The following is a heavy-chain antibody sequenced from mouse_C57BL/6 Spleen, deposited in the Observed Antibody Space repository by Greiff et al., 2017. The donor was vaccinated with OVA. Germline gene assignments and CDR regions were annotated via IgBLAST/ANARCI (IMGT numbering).Heavy chain of an antibody. J-gene: IGHJ1*03. CDR1: GYAFSSSW. CDR2: IYPGDGDT. CDR3: ARRVLRPYWYFDV. D-gene: IGHD1-2*01. V-gene: IGHV1-82*01. Sequence: VQLQQSGPELVKPGASVKISCKASGYAFSSSWMNWVKQRPGKGLEWIGRIYPGDGDTNYNGKFKGKATLTADKSSSTAYMHRSSLTSEDSAVYFCARRVLRPYWYFDVWGTGTTVTVSS.